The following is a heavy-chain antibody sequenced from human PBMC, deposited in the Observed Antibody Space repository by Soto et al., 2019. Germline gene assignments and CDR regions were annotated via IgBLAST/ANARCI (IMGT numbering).Heavy chain of an antibody. V-gene: IGHV3-15*07. CDR3: ATMGHCSNGVCSYYYYGMDV. CDR2: IKSKIDGGTS. Sequence: EVQLVESGGGLVKPGGSLRLSCGASGFTFSHAWMNWVRQAPGKGLEWVGRIKSKIDGGTSDYAAPVKGRFSISRDDSKDTLFLQMNSLKTEDTAVYFCATMGHCSNGVCSYYYYGMDVWGPGITVTVSS. J-gene: IGHJ6*02. CDR1: GFTFSHAW. D-gene: IGHD2-8*01.